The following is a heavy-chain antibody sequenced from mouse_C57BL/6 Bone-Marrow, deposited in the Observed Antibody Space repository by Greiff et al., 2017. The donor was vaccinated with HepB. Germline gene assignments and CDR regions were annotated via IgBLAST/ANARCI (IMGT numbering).Heavy chain of an antibody. CDR2: IHPSDSDT. Sequence: QVQLQQPGAELVKPGASVKVSCKASGYTFTSYWMHWVKQRPGQGLEWIGRIHPSDSDTNYNQKFKGKATLTVDKSSSTAYMQLSSLTSEDSAVYYCAMEGNYDYDGYYFDYWGQGTTLTVSS. V-gene: IGHV1-74*01. CDR3: AMEGNYDYDGYYFDY. D-gene: IGHD2-4*01. J-gene: IGHJ2*01. CDR1: GYTFTSYW.